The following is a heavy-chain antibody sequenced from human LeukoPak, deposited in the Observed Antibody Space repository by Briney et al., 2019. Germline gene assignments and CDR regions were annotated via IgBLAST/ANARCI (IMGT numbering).Heavy chain of an antibody. V-gene: IGHV3-7*03. J-gene: IGHJ6*02. CDR2: INHNGNVN. CDR1: GFAFSSYA. CDR3: ARGGGLDV. D-gene: IGHD3-16*01. Sequence: GGSLRLSCAASGFAFSSYAMNWARQAPGKGLEWVASINHNGNVNYYVDSVKGRFTISRDNAKNSLYLQMSNLRAEDTAVYFCARGGGLDVWGQGATVTVSS.